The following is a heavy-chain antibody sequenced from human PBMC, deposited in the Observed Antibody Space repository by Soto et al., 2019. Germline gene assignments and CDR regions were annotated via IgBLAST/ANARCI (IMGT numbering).Heavy chain of an antibody. CDR1: GGSISSGDYY. D-gene: IGHD1-1*01. CDR3: ARVEIYGMDV. V-gene: IGHV4-30-4*01. Sequence: QVQLQESGPGLVKPSQTLSLTCTVSGGSISSGDYYWSWIRQPPGKGLEWIGYIYYSGSTYYNPSLKXXVXILXDTSKNQFSLKLSSVTAADTAVYYCARVEIYGMDVWGQGTTVTVSS. CDR2: IYYSGST. J-gene: IGHJ6*02.